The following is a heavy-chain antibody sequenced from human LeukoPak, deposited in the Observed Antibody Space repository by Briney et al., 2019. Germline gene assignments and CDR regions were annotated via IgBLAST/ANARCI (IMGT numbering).Heavy chain of an antibody. CDR2: ISGSGGST. CDR1: GFTFSNYA. CDR3: AKHVNPSTYDFWSGYWSWLDP. J-gene: IGHJ5*02. D-gene: IGHD3-3*01. V-gene: IGHV3-23*01. Sequence: GGSLRLSCAASGFTFSNYAMSWVRQAPGKGLERVSVISGSGGSTYYADSVKGRFTISRDNSKNMLYLQMNSLRAEDTAVYYCAKHVNPSTYDFWSGYWSWLDPWGQGTLVTVSS.